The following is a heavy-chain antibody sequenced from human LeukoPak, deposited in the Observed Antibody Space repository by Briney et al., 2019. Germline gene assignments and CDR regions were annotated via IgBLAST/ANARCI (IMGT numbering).Heavy chain of an antibody. J-gene: IGHJ4*02. D-gene: IGHD6-6*01. CDR2: INHSGST. CDR3: ARVRSRIAARPPYYFDY. CDR1: GGSFSGYY. Sequence: SETLSLTCAVYGGSFSGYYWSWIRQPPGKGLEWIGEINHSGSTNYNPPLKSRVTISVDTSKNQFSLKLSSVTAADTAVYYCARVRSRIAARPPYYFDYWGQGTLVTVSS. V-gene: IGHV4-34*01.